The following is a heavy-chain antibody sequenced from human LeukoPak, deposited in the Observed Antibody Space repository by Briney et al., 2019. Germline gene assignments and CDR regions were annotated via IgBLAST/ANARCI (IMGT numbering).Heavy chain of an antibody. CDR2: ISYDGSNK. CDR3: ARDHHDAFDI. Sequence: SGGSLRLSCAASGFTFSSYAMHWVRQAPGKGLEWVAVISYDGSNKYYADSVKGRFTISRDHSKNTLYLQMNSLRAEDTAVYYCARDHHDAFDIWGQGTMVTVSS. CDR1: GFTFSSYA. V-gene: IGHV3-30-3*01. J-gene: IGHJ3*02.